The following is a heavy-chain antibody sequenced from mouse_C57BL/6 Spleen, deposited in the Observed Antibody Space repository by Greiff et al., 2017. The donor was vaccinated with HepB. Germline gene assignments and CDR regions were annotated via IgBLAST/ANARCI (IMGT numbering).Heavy chain of an antibody. V-gene: IGHV1-55*01. D-gene: IGHD2-4*01. CDR2: IYPGSGST. CDR3: ARERDDYDKAWFAY. Sequence: VQLQQPGAELVKPGASVKMSCKASGYTFTSYWITWVKQRPGQGLEWIGDIYPGSGSTNYNEKFKSKATLTVDTSSSTAYMQLSSLTSEDSAVYYCARERDDYDKAWFAYWGQGTLVTVSA. J-gene: IGHJ3*01. CDR1: GYTFTSYW.